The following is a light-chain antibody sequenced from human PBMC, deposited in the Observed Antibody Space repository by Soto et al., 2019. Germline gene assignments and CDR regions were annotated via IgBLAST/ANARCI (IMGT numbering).Light chain of an antibody. Sequence: ILITQAPATPSVSPGGGGTPPCRGSENVGTNLAWYQQKPGQAPRLLIYGSSTRATGIPATFSGSGSGTEFTLTISSLQSADSAIYYCQQYNNWGLSFGGGTKVDIK. V-gene: IGKV3D-15*01. CDR3: QQYNNWGLS. CDR2: GSS. CDR1: ENVGTN. J-gene: IGKJ4*01.